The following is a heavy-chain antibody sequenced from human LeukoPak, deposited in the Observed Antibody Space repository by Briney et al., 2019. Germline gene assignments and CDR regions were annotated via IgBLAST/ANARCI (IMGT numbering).Heavy chain of an antibody. J-gene: IGHJ4*02. D-gene: IGHD3-22*01. Sequence: SQTLSLTCTVSGGSISSYYWSWIRQPPGKGLEWIGYIYYSGSTNYNPSLKSRVTMSVNTSKNQFSLKLSSVTAADTAVYYCARDGNGYYYDSSGSWDYFDYWGQGTLVTVSS. V-gene: IGHV4-59*12. CDR1: GGSISSYY. CDR2: IYYSGST. CDR3: ARDGNGYYYDSSGSWDYFDY.